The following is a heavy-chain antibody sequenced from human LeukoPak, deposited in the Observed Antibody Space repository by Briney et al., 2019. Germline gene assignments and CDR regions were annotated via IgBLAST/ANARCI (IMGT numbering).Heavy chain of an antibody. CDR3: ARAKDIVVV. Sequence: GGSLRLSCAASGFTFSNYWLTWVRQAPGQGLEWVSYISSSGSTIYYADSVKGRFTISRDNAKNSLYLQMNSLRAEDTAVYYCARAKDIVVVWGQGTLVTVSS. J-gene: IGHJ4*02. D-gene: IGHD2-2*01. CDR2: ISSSGSTI. CDR1: GFTFSNYW. V-gene: IGHV3-11*01.